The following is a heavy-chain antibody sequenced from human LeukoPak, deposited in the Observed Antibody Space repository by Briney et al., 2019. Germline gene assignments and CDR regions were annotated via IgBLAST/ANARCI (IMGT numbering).Heavy chain of an antibody. CDR2: ISYDGSNK. J-gene: IGHJ4*02. V-gene: IGHV3-30*03. Sequence: GGSLRLSCAASGFTFSSYGMHWVRQAPGKGLEWVAVISYDGSNKYYADSVKGRFTISRDNAKNSLYLQMNSLRAEDTAVYYCARDRGYCSSTSCYDAFDYWGQGTLVTVSS. CDR3: ARDRGYCSSTSCYDAFDY. CDR1: GFTFSSYG. D-gene: IGHD2-2*01.